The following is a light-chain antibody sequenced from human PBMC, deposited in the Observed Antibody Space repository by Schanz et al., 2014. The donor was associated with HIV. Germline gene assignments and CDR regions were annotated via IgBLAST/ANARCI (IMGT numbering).Light chain of an antibody. V-gene: IGLV2-11*01. CDR2: EVS. CDR1: SSDVGAYNY. Sequence: SALTQPPSASGSPGQSVTIPCTGTSSDVGAYNYVSWYQQHPGEAPKLMIYEVSKRPSGVPDRFSGSKSGNTASLTISGLQAEDEADYYCCSYAGSYTFVVFGGGTKLTVL. CDR3: CSYAGSYTFVV. J-gene: IGLJ3*02.